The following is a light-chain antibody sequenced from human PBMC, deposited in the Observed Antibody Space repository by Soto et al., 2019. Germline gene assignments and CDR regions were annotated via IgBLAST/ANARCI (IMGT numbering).Light chain of an antibody. Sequence: DIQMTQSPSSLSASVGDRVTITCRASQSISSYLNWYQQKPGKAPNLLIYAASSLQSGVPSRFSGSGSGTDFTLTISSLQPEDFAVYYCHQYHLWPWTFGQGTRVQI. V-gene: IGKV1-39*01. CDR1: QSISSY. CDR3: HQYHLWPWT. CDR2: AAS. J-gene: IGKJ1*01.